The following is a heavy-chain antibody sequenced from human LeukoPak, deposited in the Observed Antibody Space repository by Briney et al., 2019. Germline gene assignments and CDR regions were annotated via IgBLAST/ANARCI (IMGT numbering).Heavy chain of an antibody. Sequence: SETLSLTCTVSGGSISSYYWSWIRQPPGKGLEWIGFIYTSGSTNYNPSLKSRVTISIDTSKNQFSLKLSSVTAADTAVYYCARDSGGYSGYGYYYYYYGMDVWGQGTTVTVSS. D-gene: IGHD5-12*01. CDR2: IYTSGST. V-gene: IGHV4-4*09. CDR3: ARDSGGYSGYGYYYYYYGMDV. J-gene: IGHJ6*02. CDR1: GGSISSYY.